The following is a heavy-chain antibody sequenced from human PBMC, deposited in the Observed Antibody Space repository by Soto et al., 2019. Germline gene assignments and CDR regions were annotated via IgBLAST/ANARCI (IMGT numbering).Heavy chain of an antibody. Sequence: SETLSLTRTVSXGSVSSGRYYWSWIRQPPGKGLEWIGYIYYSGSTKYNPSLKSRVTISVDKSKNQFSLKITSMTAPDMAVYYCARSGSGSGWFGGRVTLVTV. CDR1: XGSVSSGRYY. CDR2: IYYSGST. J-gene: IGHJ4*02. D-gene: IGHD6-19*01. CDR3: ARSGSGSGWF. V-gene: IGHV4-61*01.